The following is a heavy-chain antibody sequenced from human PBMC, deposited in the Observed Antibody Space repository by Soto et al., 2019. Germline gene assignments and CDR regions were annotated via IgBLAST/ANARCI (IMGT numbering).Heavy chain of an antibody. D-gene: IGHD3-22*01. CDR1: GFTFSNAW. V-gene: IGHV3-15*07. J-gene: IGHJ3*02. CDR3: TTGESYDSSGYYPDAFDI. CDR2: IKSKTDGGTT. Sequence: PGGSLRLSCAASGFTFSNAWMNWVRQAPGKGLEWVGRIKSKTDGGTTNYAAPVKGRFTISRGDSRNTLYLQMNSLKTEDTAVYYCTTGESYDSSGYYPDAFDIWGQGTMVTVSS.